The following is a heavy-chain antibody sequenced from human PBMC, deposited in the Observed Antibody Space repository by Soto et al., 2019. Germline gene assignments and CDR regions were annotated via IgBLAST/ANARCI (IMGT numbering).Heavy chain of an antibody. CDR2: IAWDDEK. CDR3: XXXXXXXXXXXY. Sequence: QVTLKESGPTLVKSTQTLTLTCTLSGFSLSTSGVGVAWIRQPPGKALEWLALIAWDDEKRYSPSLKTRLTXXXXXXXXXXXXXXXXXXXXXXXXXXXXXXXXXXXXXXYWGQGTLVTVSS. J-gene: IGHJ4*02. CDR1: GFSLSTSGVG. V-gene: IGHV2-5*02.